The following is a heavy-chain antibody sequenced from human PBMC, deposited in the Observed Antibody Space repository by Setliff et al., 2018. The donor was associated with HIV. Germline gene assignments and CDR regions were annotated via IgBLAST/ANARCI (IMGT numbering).Heavy chain of an antibody. CDR2: IYTSGST. CDR1: GDSISSGGYY. D-gene: IGHD2-15*01. Sequence: PSETLSLTCTVSGDSISSGGYYWSWIRQPAGKGLEWIGRIYTSGSTNYNPSLKSRVTISVDTSKKQFSLKLSSVTAADTAVYYCARGLGYPDAFDIWGQGTMVTVSS. J-gene: IGHJ3*02. CDR3: ARGLGYPDAFDI. V-gene: IGHV4-61*02.